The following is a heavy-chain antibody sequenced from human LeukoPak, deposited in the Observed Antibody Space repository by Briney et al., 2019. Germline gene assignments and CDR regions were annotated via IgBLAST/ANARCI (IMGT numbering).Heavy chain of an antibody. CDR3: AREGGSGSLFDY. CDR1: GGSISSGGYY. Sequence: SETLSLTCTVSGGSISSGGYYWTWIRQHPGKGLEWIGYIYYSGSTYYNPSLKSRVTISIDTSKNQLSLKLNSVTAADTAVYYCAREGGSGSLFDYWGQGTLVTVSS. CDR2: IYYSGST. V-gene: IGHV4-31*03. J-gene: IGHJ4*02. D-gene: IGHD3-10*01.